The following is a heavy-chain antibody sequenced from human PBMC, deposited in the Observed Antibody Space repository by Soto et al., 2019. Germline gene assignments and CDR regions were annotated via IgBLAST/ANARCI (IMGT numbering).Heavy chain of an antibody. V-gene: IGHV1-18*01. CDR2: ISAYNGNT. D-gene: IGHD1-7*01. J-gene: IGHJ6*02. CDR3: ARVLVPRITGTTGYYYYYYGMDV. CDR1: GYTFTSYG. Sequence: ASVKVSCKASGYTFTSYGISWVRQAPGQGLEWMGWISAYNGNTNYAQKLQGRVTMTTDTSTSTAYMELRSLRSDDTAAYYCARVLVPRITGTTGYYYYYYGMDVWGQGTTVTVSS.